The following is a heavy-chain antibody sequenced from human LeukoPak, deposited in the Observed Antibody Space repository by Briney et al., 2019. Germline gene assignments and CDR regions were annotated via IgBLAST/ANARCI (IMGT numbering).Heavy chain of an antibody. J-gene: IGHJ4*02. V-gene: IGHV4-34*01. Sequence: SETLSLTCAVYGGSFSGYYWSWIRQPPGKGLEWIGEINHSGSTNYNPSLKSRVTISVDTSKNQFSLKLSSVTAADTAVYYCARHGSGFYFDYWGQGTLVTVSS. D-gene: IGHD3-10*01. CDR1: GGSFSGYY. CDR3: ARHGSGFYFDY. CDR2: INHSGST.